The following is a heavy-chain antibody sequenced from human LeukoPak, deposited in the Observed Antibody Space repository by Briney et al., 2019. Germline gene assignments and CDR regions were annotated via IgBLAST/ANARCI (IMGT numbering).Heavy chain of an antibody. D-gene: IGHD6-19*01. CDR3: SGEDSGWYSNY. J-gene: IGHJ4*02. Sequence: GGSLRLSCAASGFTFSSHWMHWVRHAPGKGLVWVSRINTDGSITNYADSVKGRFTISRDNAKSTLYLQMNNLRAEDTAVYYCSGEDSGWYSNYWGQGTLVTVSS. CDR2: INTDGSIT. V-gene: IGHV3-74*01. CDR1: GFTFSSHW.